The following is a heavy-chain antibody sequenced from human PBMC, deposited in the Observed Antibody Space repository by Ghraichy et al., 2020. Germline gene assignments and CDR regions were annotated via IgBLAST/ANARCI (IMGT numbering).Heavy chain of an antibody. J-gene: IGHJ4*02. V-gene: IGHV3-23*01. CDR3: AKDPVKSTSFFDY. D-gene: IGHD2-2*01. CDR2: ISGSGGST. CDR1: GFTFSSYA. Sequence: GESLNISCAASGFTFSSYAMSWVRQAPGKGLEWVSAISGSGGSTYYADSVKGRFTISRDNSKNTLYLQMNSLRAEDTAVYYCAKDPVKSTSFFDYWGQGTLVTVSS.